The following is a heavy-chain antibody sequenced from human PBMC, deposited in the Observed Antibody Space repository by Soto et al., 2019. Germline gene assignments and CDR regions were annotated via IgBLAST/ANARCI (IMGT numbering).Heavy chain of an antibody. CDR3: ARRLWFAESHRFDP. Sequence: LQLQESGPGLVKSSETLSLTCTVSGGSIRSSSYYWGWIRQPPGKGLEWIGNIYYNGNTYYNPSLKSRVTISVDASKNQFSLKVSSVTAADTAVYYCARRLWFAESHRFDPWGQGTLVTVSS. D-gene: IGHD3-10*01. CDR1: GGSIRSSSYY. V-gene: IGHV4-39*01. J-gene: IGHJ5*02. CDR2: IYYNGNT.